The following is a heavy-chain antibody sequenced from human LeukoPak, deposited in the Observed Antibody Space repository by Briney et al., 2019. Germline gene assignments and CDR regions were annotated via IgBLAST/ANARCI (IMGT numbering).Heavy chain of an antibody. CDR1: GFTFSSYG. Sequence: GGTLRLSCAASGFTFSSYGMSWVRQAPGKGLEWVANIKQDGSEKYYVDSVKGRFTISRDNAKNSLYLQMNSLRAEDTAVYYCASSITIFGVVEGYFDYWGQGTLVTVSS. J-gene: IGHJ4*02. D-gene: IGHD3-3*01. V-gene: IGHV3-7*01. CDR3: ASSITIFGVVEGYFDY. CDR2: IKQDGSEK.